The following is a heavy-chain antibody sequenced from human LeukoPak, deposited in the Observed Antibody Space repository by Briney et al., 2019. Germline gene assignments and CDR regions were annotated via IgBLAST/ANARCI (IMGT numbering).Heavy chain of an antibody. CDR2: IGSSGGEI. Sequence: TGGSLRLSCAASGFTFRCYAMSWVRQAPGKGLEWVSAIGSSGGEIYYTDSVKGRFTISRDNSKSMLYLQLNSLGVEDTAVYYCAKGVAALRPHYFDYWGRGTLVTVSA. V-gene: IGHV3-23*01. J-gene: IGHJ4*02. D-gene: IGHD6-6*01. CDR3: AKGVAALRPHYFDY. CDR1: GFTFRCYA.